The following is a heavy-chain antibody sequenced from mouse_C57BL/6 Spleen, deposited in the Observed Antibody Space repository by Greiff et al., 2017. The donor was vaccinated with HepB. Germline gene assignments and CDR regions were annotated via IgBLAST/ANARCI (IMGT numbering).Heavy chain of an antibody. CDR1: GYTFTSYW. CDR3: ARLRGFAY. V-gene: IGHV1-61*01. CDR2: IYPSDSET. J-gene: IGHJ3*01. D-gene: IGHD2-2*01. Sequence: VQLQQPGAELVRPGSSVKLSCKASGYTFTSYWMDWVKQRPGQGLEWIGSIYPSDSETHYNQKFKDKATLTVDKSSSTAYMQLSSLTSEDSAVYYCARLRGFAYWGQGTLVTVSA.